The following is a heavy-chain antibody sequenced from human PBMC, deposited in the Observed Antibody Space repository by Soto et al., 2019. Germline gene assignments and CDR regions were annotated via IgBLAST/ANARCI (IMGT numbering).Heavy chain of an antibody. V-gene: IGHV5-51*01. CDR2: IYPGDSDT. CDR3: ARTSAAGKYYYGMDV. J-gene: IGHJ6*02. D-gene: IGHD6-13*01. CDR1: GYSFTSYW. Sequence: EVQLVQSGAEVKKPGESLKISCKGSGYSFTSYWIGWVRQMPGKGLEWMGIIYPGDSDTSYSPSFQGQVTISADKSISTAYLQWSSLKASDTAMYYCARTSAAGKYYYGMDVWGQGTTVTVSS.